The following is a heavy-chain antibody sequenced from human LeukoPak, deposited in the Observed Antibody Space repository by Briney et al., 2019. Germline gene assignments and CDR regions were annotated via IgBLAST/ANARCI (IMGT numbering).Heavy chain of an antibody. CDR1: GFTFSSYW. J-gene: IGHJ4*02. Sequence: GGSLRLSCAASGFTFSSYWMSWVRQAPGKGLEWVANIKQDGSERYYVDSVKGRFTISRDNAKNSLYLQMNSLRAEDTAVYYCARVVVDTAMVSFDYWGQGTLVTVSS. D-gene: IGHD5-18*01. CDR3: ARVVVDTAMVSFDY. CDR2: IKQDGSER. V-gene: IGHV3-7*01.